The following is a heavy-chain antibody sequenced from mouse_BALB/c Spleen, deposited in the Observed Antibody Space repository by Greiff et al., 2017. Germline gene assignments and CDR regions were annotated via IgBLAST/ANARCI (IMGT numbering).Heavy chain of an antibody. CDR3: ARVYGSSYRYWYFDV. J-gene: IGHJ1*01. D-gene: IGHD1-1*01. CDR2: ISTYYGDA. CDR1: GYTFTDYA. Sequence: VKLQESGAELVRPGVSVKISCKGSGYTFTDYAMHWVKQSHAKSLEWIGVISTYYGDASYNQKFKGKATMTVDKSSSTAYMELARLTSEDSAIYYCARVYGSSYRYWYFDVWGAGTTVTVSS. V-gene: IGHV1S137*01.